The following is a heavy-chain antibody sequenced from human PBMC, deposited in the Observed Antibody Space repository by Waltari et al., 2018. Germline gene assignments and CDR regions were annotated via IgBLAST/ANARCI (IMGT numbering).Heavy chain of an antibody. CDR1: GGSFSGSY. D-gene: IGHD5-12*01. CDR2: INHSGST. V-gene: IGHV4-34*02. CDR3: ARGPHRNRLQLNNNYSGMDV. J-gene: IGHJ6*02. Sequence: QVQLQQWGAGLLKPSETLSLTCAVYGGSFSGSYRSWTRPPPGKGLEWIGEINHSGSTNYTPSLKSRVTTSVDTSKKQFSLKVRSVTAADTAVYYCARGPHRNRLQLNNNYSGMDVWGQGTTVTVSS.